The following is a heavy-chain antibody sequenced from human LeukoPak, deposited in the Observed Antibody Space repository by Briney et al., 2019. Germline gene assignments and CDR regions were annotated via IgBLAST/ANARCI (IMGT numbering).Heavy chain of an antibody. D-gene: IGHD4-23*01. CDR2: ISHDGSNT. V-gene: IGHV3-30*03. CDR3: ARFGYGGKVDY. CDR1: GFTFSRSA. Sequence: GGSLRLSCAASGFTFSRSAVHWVRQAPGKGLEWVAVISHDGSNTDYTDSVKGRFTISRDNSKNTLYLQMNSLRAEDTALYYCARFGYGGKVDYWGQGTLVTVSS. J-gene: IGHJ4*02.